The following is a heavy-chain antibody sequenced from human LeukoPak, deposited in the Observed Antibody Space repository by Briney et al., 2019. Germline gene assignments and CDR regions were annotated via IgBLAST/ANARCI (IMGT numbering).Heavy chain of an antibody. J-gene: IGHJ3*02. CDR3: ARGIFGVVMNAFDI. CDR2: MYYSGST. V-gene: IGHV4-59*01. Sequence: SETLSLTSTVSGGSISSYYWSWIRQPPGKGLEWIGYMYYSGSTDYSPSLKSRVTISVDTSKNQLSLELSSVTAADTAMYYCARGIFGVVMNAFDIWGPGKMFTVSS. D-gene: IGHD3-3*01. CDR1: GGSISSYY.